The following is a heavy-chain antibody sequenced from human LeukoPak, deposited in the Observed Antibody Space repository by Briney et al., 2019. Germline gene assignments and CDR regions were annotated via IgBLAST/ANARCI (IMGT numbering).Heavy chain of an antibody. CDR3: ARARGKYYYDSSGYPSLVSGYMDV. CDR2: MNPNSGST. D-gene: IGHD3-22*01. J-gene: IGHJ6*03. CDR1: GYTFTSYD. Sequence: ASVKVSCKASGYTFTSYDINWGRQAPGQGLEWMGWMNPNSGSTSYAQKFQGRVTMTRNNSINTAYMELSSLRSEDTAVYHCARARGKYYYDSSGYPSLVSGYMDVWGKGTTVTISS. V-gene: IGHV1-8*01.